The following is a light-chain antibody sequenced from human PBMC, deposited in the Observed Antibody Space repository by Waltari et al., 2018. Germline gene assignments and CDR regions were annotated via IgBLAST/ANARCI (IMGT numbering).Light chain of an antibody. V-gene: IGKV3-20*01. J-gene: IGKJ2*01. CDR1: QSVSSRH. CDR3: QHYATSPEMYT. CDR2: AAS. Sequence: EIELTQSPGTLSLSPGERATLSCRASQSVSSRHLAWYQHGPGQAPRLLIIAASTRATGIPDMFSGSGSGTDFTLTISRLEPEDFAVYYCQHYATSPEMYTFGQGTKLEIK.